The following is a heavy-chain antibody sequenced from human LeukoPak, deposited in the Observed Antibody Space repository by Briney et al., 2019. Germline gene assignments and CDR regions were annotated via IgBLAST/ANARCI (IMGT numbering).Heavy chain of an antibody. D-gene: IGHD3-3*01. CDR1: GLTFSSYA. J-gene: IGHJ4*02. V-gene: IGHV3-23*01. Sequence: GGSLRLSCAASGLTFSSYAMSWVRQAPGKGLERVSSISGSGGDTHYADSVKGRFTISRDNSKNTLYLQMNSLRAEDTALYYCAKLYYDFWSGYPYYFDYWGQGTLVTVSS. CDR2: ISGSGGDT. CDR3: AKLYYDFWSGYPYYFDY.